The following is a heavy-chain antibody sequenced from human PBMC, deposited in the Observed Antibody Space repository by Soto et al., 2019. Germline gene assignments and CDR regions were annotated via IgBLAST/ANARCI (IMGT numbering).Heavy chain of an antibody. J-gene: IGHJ4*02. CDR2: INAGNGNT. CDR3: ARTSSWSTFFDY. D-gene: IGHD6-13*01. Sequence: ASVKVSCKAAGYTFTSYAMHWVRQAPGQRLEWMGWINAGNGNTKYSRKFQGRVTITRDTSASTAYMELSSLRSEDTAVYYCARTSSWSTFFDYWGQGTLVTVSS. V-gene: IGHV1-3*01. CDR1: GYTFTSYA.